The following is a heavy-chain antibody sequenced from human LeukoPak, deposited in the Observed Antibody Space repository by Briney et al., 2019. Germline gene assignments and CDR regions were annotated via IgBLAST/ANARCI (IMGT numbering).Heavy chain of an antibody. CDR2: INTNTGNP. J-gene: IGHJ4*02. CDR3: ARSERTLRSQYYFDY. D-gene: IGHD4-17*01. CDR1: GYTFTSYY. V-gene: IGHV7-4-1*02. Sequence: GASVKVSCKASGYTFTSYYMHWVRQAPGQGLEWMGWINTNTGNPTYAQGFTGRFVFSLDTSVSTAYLQISSLKAEDTAVYYCARSERTLRSQYYFDYWGQGTLVTVSS.